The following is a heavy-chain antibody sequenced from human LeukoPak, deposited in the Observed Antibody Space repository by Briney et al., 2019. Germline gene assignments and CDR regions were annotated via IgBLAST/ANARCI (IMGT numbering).Heavy chain of an antibody. CDR2: IYYSGST. V-gene: IGHV4-30-4*01. CDR3: ARYGSGITGFDY. J-gene: IGHJ4*02. CDR1: GGSISSGDYY. D-gene: IGHD3-10*01. Sequence: SETLSLTCTVSGGSISSGDYYWSWIRQPPGKGLEWVGYIYYSGSTYYNPSLKSRVTISVDTSKNQFSLKLSSVTAADTAMYYCARYGSGITGFDYWGQGTLVTVSS.